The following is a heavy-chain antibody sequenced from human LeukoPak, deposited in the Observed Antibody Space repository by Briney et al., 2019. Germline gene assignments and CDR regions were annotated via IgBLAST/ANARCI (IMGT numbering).Heavy chain of an antibody. V-gene: IGHV3-30-3*01. CDR1: GFTFSSYA. D-gene: IGHD6-13*01. Sequence: GGSLRLSCAASGFTFSSYAMHWVRQAPGKGLEWVAVISYDGSNKYYADSVKGRFTISRDNSKNTLYLQMNSLRAEDTAVYYCAREEAGGHSAAAAYFDYWGQGTLVTVSS. J-gene: IGHJ4*02. CDR2: ISYDGSNK. CDR3: AREEAGGHSAAAAYFDY.